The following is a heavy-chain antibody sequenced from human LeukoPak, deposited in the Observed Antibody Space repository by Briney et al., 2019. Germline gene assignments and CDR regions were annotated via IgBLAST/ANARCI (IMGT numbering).Heavy chain of an antibody. CDR3: ARGGNQLLFDY. D-gene: IGHD2-2*01. CDR1: GGAFRGYY. V-gene: IGHV4-34*01. Sequence: SETLSPTLAVYGGAFRGYYWGWDRQPPGKGVGWIGEINHSGSTNYNPSLKSRVTISVDTSKNQFSLKLSSVTAADTAVYYCARGGNQLLFDYWGQGTLVTVSS. CDR2: INHSGST. J-gene: IGHJ4*02.